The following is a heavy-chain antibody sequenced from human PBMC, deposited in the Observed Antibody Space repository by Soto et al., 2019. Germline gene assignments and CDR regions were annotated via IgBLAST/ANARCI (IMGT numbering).Heavy chain of an antibody. CDR2: IWYDGSNK. D-gene: IGHD6-19*01. Sequence: QVQLVESGGGVVQSGRSLRLSCAASGFTFSSYGMHWVRQAPGKGLEWVAVIWYDGSNKYYADSVKGRFTISRDNSKNTLYLQMNSLRAEDTAVYYCARALAVAGTYDYYYGMDVWGQGTTVTVSS. J-gene: IGHJ6*02. V-gene: IGHV3-33*01. CDR1: GFTFSSYG. CDR3: ARALAVAGTYDYYYGMDV.